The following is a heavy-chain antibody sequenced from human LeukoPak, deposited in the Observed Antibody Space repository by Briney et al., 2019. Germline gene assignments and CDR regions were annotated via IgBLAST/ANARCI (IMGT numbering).Heavy chain of an antibody. D-gene: IGHD2-2*01. Sequence: SETLSLTCTVSGGSISSYYWSWIRQPPGKGLEWIGYIYHSGSTYYNPSLKSRVTISVDRSKNQFSLKLSSVTAADTAVYYCASYCSSTSCRSYYFDYWGQGTLVTVSS. CDR1: GGSISSYY. CDR3: ASYCSSTSCRSYYFDY. J-gene: IGHJ4*02. CDR2: IYHSGST. V-gene: IGHV4-59*12.